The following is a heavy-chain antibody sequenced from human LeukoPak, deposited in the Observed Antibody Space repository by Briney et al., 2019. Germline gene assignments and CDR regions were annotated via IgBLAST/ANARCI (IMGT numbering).Heavy chain of an antibody. V-gene: IGHV3-21*01. CDR1: GFTFSSYN. CDR3: ARDGRGLGNYFDY. Sequence: GGSLRLSCAASGFTFSSYNMNWVRQAPGKGLEWVSSITSGSSYIYYADSVKGRFTISRDNAKNSLYLQMNSLRAEDTAVYYCARDGRGLGNYFDYWGQGTLVTVSS. J-gene: IGHJ4*02. D-gene: IGHD3-10*01. CDR2: ITSGSSYI.